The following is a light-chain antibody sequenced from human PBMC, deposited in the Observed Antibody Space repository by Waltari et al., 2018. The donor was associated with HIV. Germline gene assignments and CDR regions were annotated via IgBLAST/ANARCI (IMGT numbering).Light chain of an antibody. CDR2: DAS. CDR3: QQYNNWPPYT. Sequence: DIVMKQSPATLSVSPGERDTLSCRARQSLSNNLACYQQKPGQAPRLLMYDASTRATGVPARFSGSGSGTEFTLTISSLQSEDFAVYYCQQYNNWPPYTFGQGTKLEIK. CDR1: QSLSNN. J-gene: IGKJ2*01. V-gene: IGKV3-15*01.